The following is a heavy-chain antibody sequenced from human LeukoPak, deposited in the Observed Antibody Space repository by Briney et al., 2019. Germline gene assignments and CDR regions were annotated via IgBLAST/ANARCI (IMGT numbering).Heavy chain of an antibody. D-gene: IGHD4-17*01. V-gene: IGHV3-20*04. CDR2: INWNGGST. CDR3: TVTTWDYYYYYMDV. CDR1: GFTFDDYG. J-gene: IGHJ6*03. Sequence: GGSLRLFCAASGFTFDDYGMSWVRHAPGKGLERVSGINWNGGSTGYADSTKGRFTISRDNAKSSLYLQMNSLRAEDTALYYSTVTTWDYYYYYMDVWGKGTTVTVSS.